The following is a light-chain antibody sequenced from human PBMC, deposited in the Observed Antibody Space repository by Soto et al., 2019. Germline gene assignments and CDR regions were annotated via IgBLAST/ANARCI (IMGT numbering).Light chain of an antibody. J-gene: IGKJ1*01. V-gene: IGKV3-20*01. CDR3: HNYNNWPPWT. CDR2: GAN. Sequence: EIVLTQSPGTLSLSPGERATLSCRASQSVSNNYLAWYQQKPGQAPRLLLFGANRRATGIPDRFSGSGSGTELTLTITSLQYEDFAVYYCHNYNNWPPWTFGQGTKVDIK. CDR1: QSVSNNY.